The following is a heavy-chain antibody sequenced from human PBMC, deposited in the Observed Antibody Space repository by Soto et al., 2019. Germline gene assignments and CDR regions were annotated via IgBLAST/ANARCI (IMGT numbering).Heavy chain of an antibody. CDR3: AKTWGQGYYYFALDV. V-gene: IGHV4-38-2*01. D-gene: IGHD3-16*01. J-gene: IGHJ6*02. CDR2: MHHSGST. Sequence: SETLSLTCAVSGYSISSGYYWGWIRQPPGMGLEWIATMHHSGSTYYNPSLKSRVTISLDTSKNQFSLNLRSVTAADTAVYYCAKTWGQGYYYFALDVWGQGTTGTVSS. CDR1: GYSISSGYY.